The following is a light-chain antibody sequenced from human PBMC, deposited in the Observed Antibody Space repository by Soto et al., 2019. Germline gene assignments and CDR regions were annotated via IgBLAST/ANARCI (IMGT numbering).Light chain of an antibody. CDR3: QQYNSYPYT. J-gene: IGKJ2*01. CDR1: QSISSW. Sequence: DIQMTQSPSTLSASVGDRVTITCRASQSISSWLAWYQQKPGKAPKLLIYQASSLESGLPSRFSGSGSGTEFTLTISSLQPDDFATYYCQQYNSYPYTFGQGNKLEIK. CDR2: QAS. V-gene: IGKV1-5*03.